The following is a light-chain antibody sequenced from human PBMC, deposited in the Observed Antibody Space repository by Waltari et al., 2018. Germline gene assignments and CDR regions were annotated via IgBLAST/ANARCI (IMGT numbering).Light chain of an antibody. CDR3: CSYAGSSVWI. CDR1: ASDVGVSTL. Sequence: QSALTQPASVSGSPGQSITISCTGTASDVGVSTLVSWYQQNTGKAPKRVIYEATKRPSGISNRFSGSKSGNTASLTISGLQDEDEATYHCCSYAGSSVWIFGGGTKLTVL. V-gene: IGLV2-23*01. J-gene: IGLJ2*01. CDR2: EAT.